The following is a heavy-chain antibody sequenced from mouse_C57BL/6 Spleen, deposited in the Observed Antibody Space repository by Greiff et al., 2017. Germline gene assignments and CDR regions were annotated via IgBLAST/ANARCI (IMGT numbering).Heavy chain of an antibody. V-gene: IGHV6-3*01. J-gene: IGHJ4*01. Sequence: EVKLVESGGGLVQPGGSMKLSCVASGFTFSNYWMNWVRQSPEKGLEWVAQIRLKSDNYATHYAESVKGRFTISRDDSKSSVYLQMNNLRAEDTGMYYCPPIYDGYYLYAMDYWGQGTSVTVSS. D-gene: IGHD2-3*01. CDR1: GFTFSNYW. CDR3: PPIYDGYYLYAMDY. CDR2: IRLKSDNYAT.